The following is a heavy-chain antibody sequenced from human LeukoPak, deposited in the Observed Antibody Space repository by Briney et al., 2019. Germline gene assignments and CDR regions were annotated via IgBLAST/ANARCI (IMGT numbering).Heavy chain of an antibody. V-gene: IGHV1-69*04. J-gene: IGHJ4*02. Sequence: SVKVSCKASGGTFSSYVISWVRQAPGQGLEWMGRIIPILGIANYAQKFQGRVTITADKSTSTAYMELSSLRSEDTAVYYCARAFDYGGNSEGDYWGQGTLVTVSS. CDR2: IIPILGIA. CDR3: ARAFDYGGNSEGDY. D-gene: IGHD4-23*01. CDR1: GGTFSSYV.